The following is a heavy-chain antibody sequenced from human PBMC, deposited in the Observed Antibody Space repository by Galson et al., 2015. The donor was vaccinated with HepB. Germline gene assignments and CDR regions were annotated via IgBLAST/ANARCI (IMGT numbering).Heavy chain of an antibody. D-gene: IGHD6-19*01. CDR3: ARVKPQAVAGTAFDY. CDR2: IAHDGSNT. Sequence: SLRLSCAASGFAFRSYAMHWVRQAPGKGLEWVTVIAHDGSNTHYADSVKGRFTVSRDNPKSTLYLQMDSLRVEDTSVYYCARVKPQAVAGTAFDYWGQGTLVTVSS. CDR1: GFAFRSYA. V-gene: IGHV3-30*04. J-gene: IGHJ4*02.